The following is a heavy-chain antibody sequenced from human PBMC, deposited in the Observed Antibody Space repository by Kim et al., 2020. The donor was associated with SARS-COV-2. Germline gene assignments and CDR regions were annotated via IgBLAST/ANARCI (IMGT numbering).Heavy chain of an antibody. J-gene: IGHJ4*02. CDR3: ARLRITGTNSRFDY. V-gene: IGHV1-69*01. D-gene: IGHD1-7*01. Sequence: AQKFQGRVTITADESTSTAYMELSSLRSEDTAVYYCARLRITGTNSRFDYWGQGTLVTVSS.